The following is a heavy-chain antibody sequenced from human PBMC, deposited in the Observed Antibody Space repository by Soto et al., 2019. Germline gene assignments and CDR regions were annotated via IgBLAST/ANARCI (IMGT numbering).Heavy chain of an antibody. V-gene: IGHV3-21*01. J-gene: IGHJ4*02. CDR1: GFTLSGYS. Sequence: PGGSRRLSLAPSGFTLSGYSMNWFRQAPGKGLECVSSISTSSSYIHYADSVKGRFTISRDNAENSLYLQMNSLRAEDTAIYYCARETPLHPDYGGNPFSDYWGQGTLVTVSS. CDR2: ISTSSSYI. D-gene: IGHD4-17*01. CDR3: ARETPLHPDYGGNPFSDY.